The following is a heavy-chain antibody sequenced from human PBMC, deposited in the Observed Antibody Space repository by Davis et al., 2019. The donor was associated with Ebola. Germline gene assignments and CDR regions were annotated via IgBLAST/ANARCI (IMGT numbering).Heavy chain of an antibody. V-gene: IGHV3-9*01. CDR3: AKGRTIPLALDF. D-gene: IGHD2-2*02. CDR2: ISWNSRAI. J-gene: IGHJ4*02. CDR1: GFTFGDYA. Sequence: GGSLRLSCAASGFTFGDYAMHWVRRAPGKGPEWVSGISWNSRAIAYADSVKGRFTISRDNAKNSLYLQMNSLRGEDTALYYCAKGRTIPLALDFWGQGTLVTVSS.